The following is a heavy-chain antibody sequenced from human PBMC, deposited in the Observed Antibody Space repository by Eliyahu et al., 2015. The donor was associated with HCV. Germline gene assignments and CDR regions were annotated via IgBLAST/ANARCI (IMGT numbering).Heavy chain of an antibody. Sequence: QVQLQESGPGLVKPSQTLSLTCVVSGGSIRSGGDYWSWIRQHPGKGLEWIGYIYYSGSTSYNPSLKSRVTMSVDTSKNHFSLELSSVTAADTAVYYCARVGASGSEKVNFDYWGQGTLVTVSS. CDR3: ARVGASGSEKVNFDY. D-gene: IGHD3-10*01. CDR2: IYYSGST. V-gene: IGHV4-31*11. J-gene: IGHJ4*02. CDR1: GGSIRSGGDY.